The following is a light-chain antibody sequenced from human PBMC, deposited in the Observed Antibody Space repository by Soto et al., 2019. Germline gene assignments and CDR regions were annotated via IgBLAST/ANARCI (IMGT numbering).Light chain of an antibody. CDR2: AAS. CDR1: QSISRY. J-gene: IGKJ2*01. Sequence: DIQMTQSPSSLSASVGDRVTITCRASQSISRYLNWYQQKPGKATKLLIYAASSLQSGVPSRFSGRGSVTDFTLTISSLQPEDSVTYYCQQSYSTPRLFTFGQGTNLEI. CDR3: QQSYSTPRLFT. V-gene: IGKV1-39*01.